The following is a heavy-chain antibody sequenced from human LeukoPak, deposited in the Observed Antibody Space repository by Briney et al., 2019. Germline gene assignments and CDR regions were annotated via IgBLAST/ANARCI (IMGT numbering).Heavy chain of an antibody. CDR3: ARHYYASGSYYNDY. CDR2: IYPGDSDT. CDR1: GYSFSSYW. V-gene: IGHV5-51*01. Sequence: GESLKISCKGSGYSFSSYWIGWVRPMPGKGLEWMGIIYPGDSDTRYSPSFQGQVTISADKSISAAYLQWSSLKASDTAMYYCARHYYASGSYYNDYWGQGTLVTVSS. J-gene: IGHJ4*02. D-gene: IGHD3-10*01.